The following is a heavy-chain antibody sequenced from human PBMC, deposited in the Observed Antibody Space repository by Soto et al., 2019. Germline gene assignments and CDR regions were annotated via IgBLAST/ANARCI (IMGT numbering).Heavy chain of an antibody. CDR2: INAGNGNT. CDR3: ARGEDIVVVVAATSLQYYYYGMDV. Sequence: QVQLVQSGAEEKKPGASVKVSCKASGYTFTSYAMHWVRQAPGQRLEWMGWINAGNGNTKYSQKFQGRVTITRDTPASTAXXEXSXXRSEDTAVYYCARGEDIVVVVAATSLQYYYYGMDVWGQGTTVTVSS. D-gene: IGHD2-15*01. CDR1: GYTFTSYA. J-gene: IGHJ6*02. V-gene: IGHV1-3*05.